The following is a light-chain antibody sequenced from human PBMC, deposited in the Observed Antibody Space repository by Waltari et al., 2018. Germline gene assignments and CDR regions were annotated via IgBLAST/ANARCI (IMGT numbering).Light chain of an antibody. CDR3: QQLNSYPT. CDR2: AAS. CDR1: QRISSF. J-gene: IGKJ4*01. Sequence: DIQLTQSPSFLSASVGDRVTITCRASQRISSFLAWYQQKPGKVPKLLISAASTLQSGVPSRFSGSGSGTEFTLTISSLQPEDFASYYCQQLNSYPTFGGGTTVEIK. V-gene: IGKV1-9*01.